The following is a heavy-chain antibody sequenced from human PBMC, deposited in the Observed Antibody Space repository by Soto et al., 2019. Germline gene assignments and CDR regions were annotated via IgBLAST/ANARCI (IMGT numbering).Heavy chain of an antibody. CDR2: INVYNGNT. Sequence: ASVKVSCKASGYTFTSYGITWVRQAPGQGLEWMGWINVYNGNTSYAQTLQGRVIMTTDTSTSTAHLELRSLRSDDTAVYYCARDCSSSSCTHFWGQGILVTVSS. CDR3: ARDCSSSSCTHF. CDR1: GYTFTSYG. J-gene: IGHJ4*02. D-gene: IGHD2-2*01. V-gene: IGHV1-18*01.